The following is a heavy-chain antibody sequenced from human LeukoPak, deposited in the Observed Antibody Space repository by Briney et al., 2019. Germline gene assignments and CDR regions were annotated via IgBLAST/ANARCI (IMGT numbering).Heavy chain of an antibody. Sequence: SVKVSCKASVYTFTGSAVQWVRQARGQRLEWIGWIVVGSGNTNYAQKFQERVTITRDMSTSTAYMELSSLRSEDKAVYYCAADPYDYGDYVLGYWGQGTLVTVSS. CDR1: VYTFTGSA. D-gene: IGHD4-17*01. CDR2: IVVGSGNT. CDR3: AADPYDYGDYVLGY. J-gene: IGHJ4*02. V-gene: IGHV1-58*01.